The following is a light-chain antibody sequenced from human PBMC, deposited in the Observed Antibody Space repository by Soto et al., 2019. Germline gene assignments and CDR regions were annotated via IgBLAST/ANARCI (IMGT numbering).Light chain of an antibody. CDR2: GAS. Sequence: IVLTQSPATLSVSPGEKATLSCRASQSVSSNLAWYQQKPGQAPRLLMYGASTRGTAIPARFSGSGSGTEFTLNITSLQAEDIAVYYCQQYDTWHVWTFGQGTKVDIK. CDR3: QQYDTWHVWT. J-gene: IGKJ1*01. V-gene: IGKV3-15*01. CDR1: QSVSSN.